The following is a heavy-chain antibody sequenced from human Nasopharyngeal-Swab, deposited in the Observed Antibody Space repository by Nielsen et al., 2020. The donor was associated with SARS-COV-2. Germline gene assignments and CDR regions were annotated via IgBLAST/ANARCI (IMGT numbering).Heavy chain of an antibody. D-gene: IGHD3-22*01. Sequence: SQTLSLTCAVYGESFSGHYWTWIRQPPGKGLEWIGEISHSGSTTYNSSLKSRLAMSVDTSKNQFSLKLNSVTAADTAVYYCAQRGTMIGGYFDYWGQGTLVTVSS. CDR2: ISHSGST. V-gene: IGHV4-34*01. J-gene: IGHJ4*02. CDR3: AQRGTMIGGYFDY. CDR1: GESFSGHY.